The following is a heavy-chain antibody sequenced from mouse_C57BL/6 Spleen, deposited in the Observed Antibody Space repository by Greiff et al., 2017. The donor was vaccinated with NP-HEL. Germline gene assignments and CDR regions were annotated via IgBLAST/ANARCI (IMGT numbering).Heavy chain of an antibody. Sequence: QVQLQQSGAELVKPGASVKISCKASGYAFSSYWMNWVKQRPGKGLEWIGQIYPGDGDTNYNGKFKGKATLTADKSSSTAYMQLSSLTSEDSAVYFCARHGNYDAKDYWGQGTSVTVSS. J-gene: IGHJ4*01. CDR3: ARHGNYDAKDY. D-gene: IGHD2-1*01. V-gene: IGHV1-80*01. CDR2: IYPGDGDT. CDR1: GYAFSSYW.